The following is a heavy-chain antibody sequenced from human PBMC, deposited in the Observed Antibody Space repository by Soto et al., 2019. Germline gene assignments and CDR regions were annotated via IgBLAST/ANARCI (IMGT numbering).Heavy chain of an antibody. CDR3: ARAVAAVAGPAPRNYYYYYGMDV. CDR2: ISSSSSYI. CDR1: GFTFSSYS. Sequence: GGSLRLSCAASGFTFSSYSMNWVRQAPGKGLEWVSSISSSSSYIYYADSVKGRFTISRDNAKNSLYLQMNSLRSEDTAVYYCARAVAAVAGPAPRNYYYYYGMDVWGQGTTVTVSS. V-gene: IGHV3-21*04. D-gene: IGHD6-19*01. J-gene: IGHJ6*02.